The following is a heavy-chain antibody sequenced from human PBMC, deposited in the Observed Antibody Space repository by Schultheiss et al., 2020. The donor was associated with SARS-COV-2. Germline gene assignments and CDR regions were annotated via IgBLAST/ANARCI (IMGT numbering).Heavy chain of an antibody. Sequence: GESLKISCAASGFTFSSYGMHWVRQAPGKGLEWVSYISSSSSTIYYADSVKGRFTISRDNAKNSLYLQMNSLRAEDTAVYYCATAQSRIRRRAFDIWGQGTMVTVSS. CDR2: ISSSSSTI. CDR1: GFTFSSYG. D-gene: IGHD2-21*01. CDR3: ATAQSRIRRRAFDI. V-gene: IGHV3-48*01. J-gene: IGHJ3*02.